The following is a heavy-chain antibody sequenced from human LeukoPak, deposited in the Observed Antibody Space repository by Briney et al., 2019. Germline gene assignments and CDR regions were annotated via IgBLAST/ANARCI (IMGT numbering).Heavy chain of an antibody. CDR2: ISSSSSYI. CDR1: GFTFSSYG. Sequence: GGSLRLSCAASGFTFSSYGMHWVRQAPGKGLEWVSSISSSSSYIYYADSVKGRFTISRDNAKNSLYLQMNSLRAEDTAVYYCARAPYYYDSSGYLNWFDPWGQGTLVTVSS. D-gene: IGHD3-22*01. V-gene: IGHV3-21*01. CDR3: ARAPYYYDSSGYLNWFDP. J-gene: IGHJ5*02.